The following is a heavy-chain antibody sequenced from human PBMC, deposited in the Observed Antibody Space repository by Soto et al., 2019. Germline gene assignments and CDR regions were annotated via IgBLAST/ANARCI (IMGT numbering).Heavy chain of an antibody. Sequence: SVKVSCKASGGTFSSYAISWVRQAPGQGLEWMVGIIPIFGTANYAQRFQGRISITADASTTTAFMEVSSLRSDDTAVYFCARDRVMRGNSYYYGMDVWGQGTTVTVSS. V-gene: IGHV1-69*13. CDR1: GGTFSSYA. D-gene: IGHD2-8*01. CDR2: IIPIFGTA. CDR3: ARDRVMRGNSYYYGMDV. J-gene: IGHJ6*02.